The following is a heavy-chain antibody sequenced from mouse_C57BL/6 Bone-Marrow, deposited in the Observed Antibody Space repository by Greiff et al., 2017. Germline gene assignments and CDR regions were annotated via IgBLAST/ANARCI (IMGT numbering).Heavy chain of an antibody. D-gene: IGHD2-4*01. J-gene: IGHJ3*01. V-gene: IGHV1-59*01. CDR3: ARDDFAWFAY. CDR1: GYTFTSYW. Sequence: VKLQQPGAELVRPGTSVKLSCKASGYTFTSYWMHWVKQRPGQGLEWIGVIDPSDSYTNYNQKFKGKATLTVDTSSSTAYMQLSSLTSEDSAVYYCARDDFAWFAYWGQGTLVTVSA. CDR2: IDPSDSYT.